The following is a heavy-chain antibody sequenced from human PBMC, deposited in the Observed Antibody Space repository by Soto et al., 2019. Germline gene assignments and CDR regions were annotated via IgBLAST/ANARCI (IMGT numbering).Heavy chain of an antibody. V-gene: IGHV4-59*08. J-gene: IGHJ4*02. CDR1: GGSISSYY. Sequence: SETLSLTCTVSGGSISSYYLSWIRQPPGKGLEWIGYIYYSGSTNYNPSLKSRVTISVDTSKNQFSLKLSSVTAADTAVYYCARRVDYVWGSYRYSPYFDYWGQGTLVTVSS. CDR2: IYYSGST. CDR3: ARRVDYVWGSYRYSPYFDY. D-gene: IGHD3-16*02.